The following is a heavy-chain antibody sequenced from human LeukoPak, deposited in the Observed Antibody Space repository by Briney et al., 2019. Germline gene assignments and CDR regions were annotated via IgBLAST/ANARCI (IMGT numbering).Heavy chain of an antibody. CDR2: MNPNSGNT. V-gene: IGHV1-8*01. J-gene: IGHJ6*03. CDR1: GYTFTSYD. CDR3: ARGGVVPAAYYYYMDV. D-gene: IGHD2-2*01. Sequence: ASVKVSCKASGYTFTSYDINWVRQATGQGLEWMGWMNPNSGNTGYAQKFQGRVTMTRNTSISTAYMELSSLRSEDTAVYYCARGGVVPAAYYYYMDVWGKGTTVTISS.